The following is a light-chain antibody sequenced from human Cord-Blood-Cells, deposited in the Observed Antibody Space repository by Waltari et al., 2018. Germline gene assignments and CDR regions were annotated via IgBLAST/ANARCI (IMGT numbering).Light chain of an antibody. CDR1: KLGDKY. CDR3: QAWDSSTDPPGDVV. Sequence: SYELTQPPSVSVSPGQTASITCSGDKLGDKYACWYQQKPGQSPVLVIYQDSKRPSGFPGRFSGSNSGNTATLTISGTQAMDEADYYCQAWDSSTDPPGDVVFGGGTKLTVL. CDR2: QDS. J-gene: IGLJ2*01. V-gene: IGLV3-1*01.